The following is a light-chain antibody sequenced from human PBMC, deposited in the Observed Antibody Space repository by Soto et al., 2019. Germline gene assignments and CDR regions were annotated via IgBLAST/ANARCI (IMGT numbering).Light chain of an antibody. J-gene: IGKJ1*01. Sequence: IVMTHSPATLSVSPGERATLSCRAGQTIYSNVAWYQQRPGQAPRLLIYRASTRATGVPARFSVSGSGTEFTLTISGLQSEDFALYYCQQYQNLWTFGQGTKVDIK. CDR1: QTIYSN. CDR2: RAS. V-gene: IGKV3-15*01. CDR3: QQYQNLWT.